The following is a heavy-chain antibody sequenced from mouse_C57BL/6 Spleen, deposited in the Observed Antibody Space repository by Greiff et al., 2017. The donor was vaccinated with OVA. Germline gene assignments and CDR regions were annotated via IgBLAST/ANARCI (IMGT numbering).Heavy chain of an antibody. CDR3: ANPFAY. Sequence: VKPMESGAELVKPGASVKISCKASGYTFTDHYINWVKQRPGPGPEWIGKICSGSGSTYYNEKVKGKGTLTADNSSSTAYMQLSSLTSEDSAVYFCANPFAYWGQGTLVTVSA. CDR2: ICSGSGST. CDR1: GYTFTDHY. J-gene: IGHJ3*01. V-gene: IGHV1-77*01.